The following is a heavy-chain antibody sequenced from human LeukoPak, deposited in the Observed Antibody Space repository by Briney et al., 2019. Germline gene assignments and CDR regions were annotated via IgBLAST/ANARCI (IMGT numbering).Heavy chain of an antibody. J-gene: IGHJ6*03. CDR2: ISYDGSNK. CDR3: ARVPGEDRFLEWSISSYYMDV. Sequence: PGGSLRLSCAASGFTFSSYAMHWVRQAPGKGLEWVAVISYDGSNKYHADFVKGRFTISRDNSKNTPCLQMNSLRAEDTAVYYCARVPGEDRFLEWSISSYYMDVWGKGTTVTVSS. CDR1: GFTFSSYA. D-gene: IGHD3-3*01. V-gene: IGHV3-30*04.